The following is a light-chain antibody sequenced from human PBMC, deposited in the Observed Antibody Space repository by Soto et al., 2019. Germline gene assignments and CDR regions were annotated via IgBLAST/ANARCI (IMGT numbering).Light chain of an antibody. CDR2: DAS. Sequence: EIVLTQSPATLSLSPGERATLSCRASQSVRSYLAWYQQKLGQAPRVXIYDASTRATGIPARFSGSGSGTDFTLTISSLEPEDFAVYYCHQRSNWKITFGQGTRLEIK. V-gene: IGKV3-11*01. CDR1: QSVRSY. J-gene: IGKJ5*01. CDR3: HQRSNWKIT.